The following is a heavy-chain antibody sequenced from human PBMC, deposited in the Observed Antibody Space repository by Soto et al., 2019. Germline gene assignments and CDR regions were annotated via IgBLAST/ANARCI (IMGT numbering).Heavy chain of an antibody. V-gene: IGHV3-7*03. CDR2: IKQDGSEK. D-gene: IGHD3-10*01. Sequence: GGSLRLSCAASGFTFNSYWMSWVRQAPGKGLEWVANIKQDGSEKYYVDSVKGRFTISRDNAKNSLYLQMNSLRAEDTAVYYCARVGPGSYTPRFDYWGQGTLVTVSS. CDR1: GFTFNSYW. J-gene: IGHJ4*02. CDR3: ARVGPGSYTPRFDY.